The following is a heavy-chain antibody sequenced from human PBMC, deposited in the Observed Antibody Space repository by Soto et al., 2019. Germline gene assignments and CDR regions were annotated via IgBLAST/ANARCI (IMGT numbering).Heavy chain of an antibody. CDR2: IVPIFGTA. D-gene: IGHD6-25*01. J-gene: IGHJ5*02. CDR3: ARVNRGKTGWFDP. CDR1: GGTFSSYA. V-gene: IGHV1-69*13. Sequence: ASVKVSCKASGGTFSSYAISWVRQAPGQGLEWMGGIVPIFGTANYAQKFQGRVTITADESTSTAYMELSSLRSEDTAVYYCARVNRGKTGWFDPWGQGTLVTVSS.